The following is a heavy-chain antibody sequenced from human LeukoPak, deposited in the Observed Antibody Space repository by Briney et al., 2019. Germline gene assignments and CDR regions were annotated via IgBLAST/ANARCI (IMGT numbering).Heavy chain of an antibody. J-gene: IGHJ4*02. Sequence: SETLSLTCTVSGGSISSSSYYWGWIRQPPGKGLEWIGSIYYSGSPYYNPSLKSRVTISVDTSKNQFSLKLSSVTAADTAVYYCARVPSPGITIFDYWGQGTLVTVSS. V-gene: IGHV4-39*07. CDR1: GGSISSSSYY. CDR3: ARVPSPGITIFDY. D-gene: IGHD3-3*01. CDR2: IYYSGSP.